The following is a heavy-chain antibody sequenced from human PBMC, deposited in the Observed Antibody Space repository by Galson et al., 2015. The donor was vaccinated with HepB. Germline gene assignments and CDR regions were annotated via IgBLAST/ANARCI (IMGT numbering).Heavy chain of an antibody. CDR2: IYLGDSDT. V-gene: IGHV5-51*01. CDR3: ATRGGNSHWDS. CDR1: EYIFTSYW. D-gene: IGHD4-23*01. Sequence: QSGAEVKKPGESLKISCKGSEYIFTSYWIAWVRQMPGKGLEWMGIIYLGDSDTRYSPSFQGQVTISADKSIHTAYLQWSSLKVSDSAMYYCATRGGNSHWDSWGQGTLVTVSS. J-gene: IGHJ1*01.